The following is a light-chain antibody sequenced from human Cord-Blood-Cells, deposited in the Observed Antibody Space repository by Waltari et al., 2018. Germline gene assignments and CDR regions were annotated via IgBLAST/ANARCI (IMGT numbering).Light chain of an antibody. V-gene: IGKV1-39*01. J-gene: IGKJ1*01. CDR1: QSISSY. Sequence: DIQMTQSPSSLSASVGYRVTITCRASQSISSYLNWYQQKPGKAPKLLIYAASSLQSGVPSRFSGSGSGTDFTLTISSLQPEDFATYYCQQSYSTWTFGQGTKVEIK. CDR2: AAS. CDR3: QQSYSTWT.